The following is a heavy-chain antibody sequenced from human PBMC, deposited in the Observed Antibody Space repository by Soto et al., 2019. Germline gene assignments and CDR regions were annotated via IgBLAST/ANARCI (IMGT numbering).Heavy chain of an antibody. CDR3: ARHFDVDPSLDHYYFDL. Sequence: QVQLQESGPGLVKPSETLSLTCTVSGVSITPYFWSWIRQSAGEAPEWLGHIYASGGTTYNPSLKSRVTMFVSQTQVSLRLTSVTAADTAVYYCARHFDVDPSLDHYYFDLWGRGALVTVSS. V-gene: IGHV4-4*07. CDR2: IYASGGT. CDR1: GVSITPYF. D-gene: IGHD3-9*01. J-gene: IGHJ2*01.